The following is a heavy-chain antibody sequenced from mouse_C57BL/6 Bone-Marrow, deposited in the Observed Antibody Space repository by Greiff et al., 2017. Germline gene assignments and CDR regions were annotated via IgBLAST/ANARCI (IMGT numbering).Heavy chain of an antibody. CDR1: GFTFSDYG. J-gene: IGHJ2*01. CDR3: ARDEGNYFDY. CDR2: ISSGSSTI. V-gene: IGHV5-17*01. Sequence: EVHLVESGGGLVKPGGSLKLSCAASGFTFSDYGMHWVRQAPEKGLEWVAYISSGSSTISYADTVKGRFTISRDNAKNTLFLQLTSLRSEDTAMYYCARDEGNYFDYWGQGTTLTVSA.